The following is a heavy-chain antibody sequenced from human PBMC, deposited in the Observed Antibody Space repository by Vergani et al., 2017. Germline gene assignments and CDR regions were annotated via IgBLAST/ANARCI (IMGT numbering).Heavy chain of an antibody. Sequence: QVQLVESGGGVVQPGRSLRLSCAASGFTFSSYGMHWVRQAPGKGLEWVAVIWDDGSNKYYADSVKGRFTISRDNSKNTLYLQMDSLRAEDTAVYYCARDKVHCYGSRSYYSRGAGYMDVWGKGTTVTVSS. J-gene: IGHJ6*03. V-gene: IGHV3-33*01. CDR3: ARDKVHCYGSRSYYSRGAGYMDV. CDR1: GFTFSSYG. D-gene: IGHD3-10*01. CDR2: IWDDGSNK.